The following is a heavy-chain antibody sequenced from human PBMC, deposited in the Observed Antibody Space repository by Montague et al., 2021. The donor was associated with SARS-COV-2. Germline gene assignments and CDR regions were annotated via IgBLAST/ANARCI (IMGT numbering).Heavy chain of an antibody. CDR3: ARGRRILLWFGELLSGGDYYGMDV. V-gene: IGHV4-34*01. CDR1: GGSFSGYY. D-gene: IGHD3-10*01. Sequence: SETLSLTCAVYGGSFSGYYWSWIRQPPGKGLEWIGEINHSGSTNYNPSLKSRVTISVDTSKNQFSLKLSSVTAADTAVYYCARGRRILLWFGELLSGGDYYGMDVWGQETRSPSP. CDR2: INHSGST. J-gene: IGHJ6*02.